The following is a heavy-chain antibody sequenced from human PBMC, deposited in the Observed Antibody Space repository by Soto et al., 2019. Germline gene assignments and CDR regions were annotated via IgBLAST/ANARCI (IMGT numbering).Heavy chain of an antibody. Sequence: GGSLRLSCAASGFTFSNAWMSWVRQAPGKGLEWVGRIKSKTDGGTTDYAAPVKGRFNISRDDSKNTLYLQMNSLKTEDTAVYYCTTADFYYGSESYYFDYWGQGTLVTVSS. D-gene: IGHD3-10*01. CDR3: TTADFYYGSESYYFDY. V-gene: IGHV3-15*01. CDR1: GFTFSNAW. CDR2: IKSKTDGGTT. J-gene: IGHJ4*02.